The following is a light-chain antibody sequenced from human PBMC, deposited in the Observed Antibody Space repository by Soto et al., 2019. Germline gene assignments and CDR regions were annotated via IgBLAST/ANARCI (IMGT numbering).Light chain of an antibody. Sequence: EIVMTQSPATLSVSPGERATLSCRASQSVSSNLAWYQQKPGQAPRLLIYGASTRATGIPARFSGSGSGTDFALKISRVEADDVGVYYCMQATHWPITFGQGTRLDI. CDR1: QSVSSN. V-gene: IGKV3-15*01. CDR3: MQATHWPIT. CDR2: GAS. J-gene: IGKJ5*01.